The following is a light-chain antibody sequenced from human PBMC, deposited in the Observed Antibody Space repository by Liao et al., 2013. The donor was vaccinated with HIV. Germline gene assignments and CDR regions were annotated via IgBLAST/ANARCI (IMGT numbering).Light chain of an antibody. J-gene: IGLJ2*01. CDR2: KDS. Sequence: SFVLTQPPSVSVAPGKTARITCGGNNIGSKSVHWYQQKPGQAPVVVIKKDSERSSRIPERFSGSSSGTTVTLTISGVQAEDEADYYCQSTDTSGTYGVFGGGTKLTVL. CDR1: NIGSKS. CDR3: QSTDTSGTYGV. V-gene: IGLV3-25*03.